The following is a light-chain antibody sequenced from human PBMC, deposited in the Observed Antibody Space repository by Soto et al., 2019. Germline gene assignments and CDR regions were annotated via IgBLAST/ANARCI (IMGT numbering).Light chain of an antibody. CDR3: SSFTSDTTWV. V-gene: IGLV2-14*03. CDR1: NSDVGAYNF. J-gene: IGLJ3*02. CDR2: DVT. Sequence: QSALTQHASVSGSPGQSITISCTGTNSDVGAYNFVSWYQQHPGKAPKLMIYDVTNRPSGVSSRFSGSKSGHTASLIISGLLDEDEADYYCSSFTSDTTWVFGGGTKVTVL.